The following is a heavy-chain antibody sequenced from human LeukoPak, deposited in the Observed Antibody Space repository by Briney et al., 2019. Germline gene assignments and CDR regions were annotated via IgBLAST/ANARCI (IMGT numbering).Heavy chain of an antibody. CDR3: ARDDPVLRYFDWYGMDV. J-gene: IGHJ6*02. CDR1: GFTFSSYA. CDR2: ISYDGSNK. D-gene: IGHD3-9*01. Sequence: PGGSLRLSCAASGFTFSSYAMHWVRQAPGKGLEWVAVISYDGSNKYYADSVKGRFTISRDNSKNTLYLQMNSLRAEDTAVYYCARDDPVLRYFDWYGMDVWGQGTTVTVSS. V-gene: IGHV3-30-3*01.